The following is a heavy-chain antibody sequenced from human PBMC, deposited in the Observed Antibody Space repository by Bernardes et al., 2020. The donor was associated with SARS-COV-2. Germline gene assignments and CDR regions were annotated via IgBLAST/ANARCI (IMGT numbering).Heavy chain of an antibody. D-gene: IGHD1-1*01. CDR3: ARGQRYKTTDRFDS. CDR1: GVSFSGYS. Sequence: SESLSLTCAVFGVSFSGYSWSWIRQPPGKGLEWIGQINHSRSTNYNPSLKSRVTISVDTSKKQFFLKLRSVTAADTAVYYCARGQRYKTTDRFDSWGQGTLITVSS. J-gene: IGHJ4*02. CDR2: INHSRST. V-gene: IGHV4-34*01.